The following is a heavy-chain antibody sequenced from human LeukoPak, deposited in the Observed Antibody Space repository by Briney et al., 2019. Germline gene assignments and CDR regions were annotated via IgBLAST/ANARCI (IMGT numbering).Heavy chain of an antibody. CDR2: IYHSGST. CDR3: ARQKPSGTLFDY. J-gene: IGHJ4*02. V-gene: IGHV4-38-2*01. Sequence: SETLSLTCAVSGYSISSGYYWGWIRQPPGKGLEWIGSIYHSGSTYYNPSLKSRVTISVDTSKNQFSLKLSSVTAADTAVYYCARQKPSGTLFDYWGQGTLVTVS. CDR1: GYSISSGYY. D-gene: IGHD1-14*01.